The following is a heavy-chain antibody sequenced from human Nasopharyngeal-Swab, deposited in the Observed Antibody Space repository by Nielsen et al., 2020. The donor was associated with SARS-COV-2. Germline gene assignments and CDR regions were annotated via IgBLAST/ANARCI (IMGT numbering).Heavy chain of an antibody. Sequence: GESLKISCAASGFTFSNYVMNWVRQAPGKGLEWVSGISGSGDGIYYADSVRGRFTISRDNSKNTIYLQMNSLRAEDTAVYYCAKRGVPAWDWFDPWGLGTLVAVSS. CDR1: GFTFSNYV. CDR2: ISGSGDGI. J-gene: IGHJ5*02. V-gene: IGHV3-23*01. CDR3: AKRGVPAWDWFDP. D-gene: IGHD2-2*01.